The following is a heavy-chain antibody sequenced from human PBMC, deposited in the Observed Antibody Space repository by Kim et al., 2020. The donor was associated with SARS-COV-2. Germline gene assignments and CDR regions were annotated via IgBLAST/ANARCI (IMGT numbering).Heavy chain of an antibody. Sequence: SETLSLTCTVSGGSISSSSYYWGWIRQPPGKGLEWIGSIYYSGSTYYNPSLKSRVTISVDTSKNQFSLKLSSVTAADTAVYYCASSLLYDFDYWGQGTLVTVSS. D-gene: IGHD2-8*01. J-gene: IGHJ4*02. CDR3: ASSLLYDFDY. CDR1: GGSISSSSYY. CDR2: IYYSGST. V-gene: IGHV4-39*01.